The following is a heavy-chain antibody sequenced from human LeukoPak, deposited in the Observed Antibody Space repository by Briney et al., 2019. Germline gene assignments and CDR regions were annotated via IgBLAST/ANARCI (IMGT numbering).Heavy chain of an antibody. V-gene: IGHV4-61*02. J-gene: IGHJ4*02. Sequence: SETLSLTCTVSGGSISSGSYYWSWIRQPAGKGLEWIGRIYTSGSTNYNPSLKSRVTISVDTSKNQFSLKLSSVTAADTAVYYCAREGSMTARPFVSIDYWGQGTLVTISS. CDR2: IYTSGST. CDR1: GGSISSGSYY. D-gene: IGHD6-6*01. CDR3: AREGSMTARPFVSIDY.